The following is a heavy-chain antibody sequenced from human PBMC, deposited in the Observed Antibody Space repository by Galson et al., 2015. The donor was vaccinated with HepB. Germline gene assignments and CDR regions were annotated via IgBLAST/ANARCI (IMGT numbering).Heavy chain of an antibody. D-gene: IGHD5-12*01. J-gene: IGHJ4*02. V-gene: IGHV4-59*08. CDR1: HGSINNYY. CDR2: IRYTGDT. Sequence: LSLTCSASHGSINNYYWSWIRQSPGKRPEWIGYIRYTGDTTYNPSLGYRVGMSVDTSINQVSLWLTSVTAADTAVYYCARHPGRGSVGYAFDLWGQGTLVTVSA. CDR3: ARHPGRGSVGYAFDL.